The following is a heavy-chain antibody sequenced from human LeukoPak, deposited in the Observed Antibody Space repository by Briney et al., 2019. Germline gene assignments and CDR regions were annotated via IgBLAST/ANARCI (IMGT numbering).Heavy chain of an antibody. J-gene: IGHJ4*02. V-gene: IGHV3-72*01. CDR3: VRVGSVAGSDYLDY. Sequence: GGSLRLSCAVSGFTFSDHFLDWVRQAPGKGLEWVGRTRNKAKSYTTEYAASVKGRFTISRDDSKNSLYLQMNSLKAEDTAVYYCVRVGSVAGSDYLDYWGQGTLVTVSS. CDR2: TRNKAKSYTT. D-gene: IGHD6-19*01. CDR1: GFTFSDHF.